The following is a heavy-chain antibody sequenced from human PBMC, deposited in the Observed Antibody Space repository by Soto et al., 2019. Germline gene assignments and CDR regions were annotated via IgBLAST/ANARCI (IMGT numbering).Heavy chain of an antibody. J-gene: IGHJ5*02. V-gene: IGHV4-59*12. CDR2: FYYGGST. Sequence: PSETLSLTCTVAGGSIRPYYWTWVRQPPGKELEWIGYFYYGGSTSYNPSLKSRVTISVDTSKNQFSLKLSSVTAADTAVYYCARSVFPWGQGTLVTVSS. CDR1: GGSIRPYY. CDR3: ARSVFP.